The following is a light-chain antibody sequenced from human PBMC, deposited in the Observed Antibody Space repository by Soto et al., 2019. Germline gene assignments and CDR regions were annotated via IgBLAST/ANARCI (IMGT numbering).Light chain of an antibody. CDR1: QSVSSSY. Sequence: DIVLTQSPGTLSLSPGERATLSCRASQSVSSSYLAGYQQKPGQAPRLLIYGASSRGTGIPDRFSGSGSGKDVPLTISTLEPAEFAVDYCQQYGSSPLTFGGGTKVEIK. J-gene: IGKJ4*01. CDR3: QQYGSSPLT. V-gene: IGKV3-20*01. CDR2: GAS.